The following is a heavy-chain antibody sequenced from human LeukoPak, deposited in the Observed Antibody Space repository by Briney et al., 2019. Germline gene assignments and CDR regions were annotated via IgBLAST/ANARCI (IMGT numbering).Heavy chain of an antibody. J-gene: IGHJ4*02. D-gene: IGHD2-21*01. Sequence: PGGSLRLSCAVSEFTVSSNFMSWVRQAPGKGLEWVSLIYSGGRTYYADSVKGRFTISRDNSKNTLYLQMNSLRAEDAAVYYCAKAPVTSCRGAYCYPFDYWGQGTLVTVSS. V-gene: IGHV3-53*01. CDR3: AKAPVTSCRGAYCYPFDY. CDR2: IYSGGRT. CDR1: EFTVSSNF.